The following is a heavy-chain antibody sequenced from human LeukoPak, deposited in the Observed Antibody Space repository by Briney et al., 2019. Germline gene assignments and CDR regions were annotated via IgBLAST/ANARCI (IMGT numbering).Heavy chain of an antibody. CDR1: GFIFSSYS. CDR3: ARDGYNYGSPLDY. J-gene: IGHJ4*02. Sequence: KTGGSLRLSCAASGFIFSSYSMNWVRQAPGKGLEWVSSISSSSSFIYHADSVKGRFTISRDNAEDSLYLQMNSLRAEDTAVYFCARDGYNYGSPLDYWGQGTLVTVSS. D-gene: IGHD5-18*01. V-gene: IGHV3-21*01. CDR2: ISSSSSFI.